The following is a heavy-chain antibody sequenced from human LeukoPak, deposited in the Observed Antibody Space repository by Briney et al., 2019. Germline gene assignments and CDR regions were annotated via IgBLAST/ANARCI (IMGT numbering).Heavy chain of an antibody. D-gene: IGHD5-18*01. CDR2: IYYSGST. CDR1: GGSISSSSYY. J-gene: IGHJ4*02. CDR3: ARGPPRGQLWSTTFDY. V-gene: IGHV4-39*07. Sequence: SETLSLTCTVSGGSISSSSYYWGWIRQPPGKGLEWIGSIYYSGSTYYNPSLKSRVTMSVDTSKNQFSLKLSSVTAADTAVYYCARGPPRGQLWSTTFDYWGQGTLVTVSS.